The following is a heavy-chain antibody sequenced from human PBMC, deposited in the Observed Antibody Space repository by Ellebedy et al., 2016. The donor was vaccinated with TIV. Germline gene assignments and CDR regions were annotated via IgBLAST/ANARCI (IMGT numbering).Heavy chain of an antibody. CDR3: AREDHDSSGYYHNPVGFDP. V-gene: IGHV1-46*01. J-gene: IGHJ5*02. Sequence: ASVKVSXKASGYTFTSYYMHWVRQAPGQGLEWMGIINPSGGSTSYAQKFQGRVTMTRDTSTSTVYMELSSLRSEDTAVYYCAREDHDSSGYYHNPVGFDPWGQGTLVTVSS. CDR2: INPSGGST. CDR1: GYTFTSYY. D-gene: IGHD3-22*01.